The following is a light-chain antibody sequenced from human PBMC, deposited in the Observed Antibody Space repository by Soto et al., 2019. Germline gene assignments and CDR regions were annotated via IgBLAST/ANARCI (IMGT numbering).Light chain of an antibody. V-gene: IGKV2-30*01. CDR1: QSPVYSDGNTY. J-gene: IGKJ1*01. CDR3: MQGTHWWT. Sequence: DVVMTQSPLSLPVTLGQPASISCRSSQSPVYSDGNTYLSWFQQRPGQSPRRLIYKVSNRDSGVPDRFSGSGSGTDFTLKISRVEAEDVGVYYCMQGTHWWTFGQGTKVDIK. CDR2: KVS.